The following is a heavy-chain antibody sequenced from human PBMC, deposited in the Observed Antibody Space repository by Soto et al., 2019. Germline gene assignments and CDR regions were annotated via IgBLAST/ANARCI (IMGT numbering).Heavy chain of an antibody. Sequence: EVQLVESGGGLVQPGGPLRLSCAASGFTSSSYWIHWVRQAPGKGLVWVSRISNDGSSTNYADSVKGRFTISRDNAKNTVYLQMNSLRAQDTAVYYCARDTYYYDSSDHFSADAFDIWGQGTMVTVSS. D-gene: IGHD3-22*01. CDR2: ISNDGSST. CDR1: GFTSSSYW. J-gene: IGHJ3*02. V-gene: IGHV3-74*01. CDR3: ARDTYYYDSSDHFSADAFDI.